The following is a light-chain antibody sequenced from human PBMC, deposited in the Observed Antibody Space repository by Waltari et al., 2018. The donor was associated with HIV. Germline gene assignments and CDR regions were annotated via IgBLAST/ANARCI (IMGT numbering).Light chain of an antibody. CDR2: KAT. J-gene: IGKJ1*01. CDR3: HQYSDYLGS. Sequence: DIHMSQSPPTLTAPIGDRVNITCRASQNVGAWLAWYQQKPGEAPNLLIYKATNVEGGVPSRFSGSASGTDFTLTIDSLHPDDFATYYCHQYSDYLGSFGQGTKVEVK. CDR1: QNVGAW. V-gene: IGKV1-5*03.